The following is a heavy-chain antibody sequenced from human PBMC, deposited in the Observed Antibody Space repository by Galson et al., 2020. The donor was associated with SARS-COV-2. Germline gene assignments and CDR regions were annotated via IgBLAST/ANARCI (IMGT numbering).Heavy chain of an antibody. D-gene: IGHD4-17*01. V-gene: IGHV4-31*03. CDR1: GGSISSGGYY. Sequence: ETSETLSLTCTVSGGSISSGGYYWSWIRQHPGKGLEWIGYIYYSGSTYHNPSLKSRVTISVDTSKNQFSLKLSSVTAADTAVYYCARMNYGGNPRPCWYFDLWGRGTLVTVSS. CDR2: IYYSGST. J-gene: IGHJ2*01. CDR3: ARMNYGGNPRPCWYFDL.